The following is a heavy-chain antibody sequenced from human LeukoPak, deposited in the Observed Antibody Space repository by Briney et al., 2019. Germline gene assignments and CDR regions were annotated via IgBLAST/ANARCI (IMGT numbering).Heavy chain of an antibody. CDR3: ARGLAATEYYFDY. Sequence: GESLKISCKGSGYSFTNYWIAWVRQMPGKGLEWMGIIYPGDSDSRYSPSLQGQVTISADKSISTAYLHWSSLKASDSAMYYCARGLAATEYYFDYWGQGTLVTVSS. D-gene: IGHD2-15*01. CDR1: GYSFTNYW. J-gene: IGHJ4*02. V-gene: IGHV5-51*01. CDR2: IYPGDSDS.